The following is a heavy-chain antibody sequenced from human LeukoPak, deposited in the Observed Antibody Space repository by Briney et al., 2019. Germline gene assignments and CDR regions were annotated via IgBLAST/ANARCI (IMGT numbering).Heavy chain of an antibody. CDR3: ARLTYYYDSSGSKAYYFDY. V-gene: IGHV2-5*02. Sequence: SGPTLANPTQTLTLTCAFSGFSLSTSGVGVGWIRQPPGKALEWLALIYWDDDKRYSPSLKSRLTITKDTSKNQVVLTMTNMDPVDTATYYCARLTYYYDSSGSKAYYFDYWGQGTLVTVSS. D-gene: IGHD3-22*01. J-gene: IGHJ4*02. CDR2: IYWDDDK. CDR1: GFSLSTSGVG.